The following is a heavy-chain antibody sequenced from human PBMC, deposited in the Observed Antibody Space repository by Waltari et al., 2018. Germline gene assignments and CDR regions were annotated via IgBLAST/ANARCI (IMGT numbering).Heavy chain of an antibody. CDR1: GYTFTSYY. V-gene: IGHV1-46*01. D-gene: IGHD1-26*01. J-gene: IGHJ4*02. Sequence: QVQLLQSGPEVKKPGASMKVSCKASGYTFTSYYMNRVRQAPGQGLGWVGGISPSGDATIYAQRFQGRATMTRDTSTSTIYMDLSSLTSEDTAVYYCAREVTVGVGATDYWGQGTLVTVSS. CDR2: ISPSGDAT. CDR3: AREVTVGVGATDY.